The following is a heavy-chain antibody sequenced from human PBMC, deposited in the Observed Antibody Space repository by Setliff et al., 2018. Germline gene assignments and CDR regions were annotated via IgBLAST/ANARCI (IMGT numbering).Heavy chain of an antibody. CDR3: ARWTTAFDY. CDR1: GFTFSYYA. V-gene: IGHV3-30*03. CDR2: MSFDGKNN. J-gene: IGHJ4*01. D-gene: IGHD4-17*01. Sequence: LRLSCAASGFTFSYYAMHWVRQAPGKGLEWVAVMSFDGKNNYYADSVKGRFTISRDNSKNTLYLQMSSLKPEDTAVYYCARWTTAFDYWGQGTPVTVSS.